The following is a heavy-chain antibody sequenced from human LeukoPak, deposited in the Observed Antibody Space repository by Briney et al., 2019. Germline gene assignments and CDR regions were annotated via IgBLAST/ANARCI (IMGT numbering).Heavy chain of an antibody. Sequence: SETLSLTCTVSGVSISPYYWSWIRQSPGKGLEWIGYIYYIGNTNYNPSLKSRVTISVDTSKTQFSLRLSSVTAADTAIYYCARHGGGGESYPRVFDFWGQGTLVTVSS. D-gene: IGHD1-26*01. CDR1: GVSISPYY. V-gene: IGHV4-59*08. J-gene: IGHJ4*02. CDR3: ARHGGGGESYPRVFDF. CDR2: IYYIGNT.